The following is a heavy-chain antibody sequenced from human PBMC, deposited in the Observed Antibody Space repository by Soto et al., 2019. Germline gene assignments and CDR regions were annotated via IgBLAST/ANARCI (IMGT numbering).Heavy chain of an antibody. Sequence: SETLSLTCTVSGASISSSDYYWGWVRQTPGKGLDWIGNIYYSGTTYYNPSLKSRVTISVDRSKNHFSLKLTSVTAADTAVYYCARLGNCRGGSCYPNWFDPWGQGTLVTVSS. J-gene: IGHJ5*02. V-gene: IGHV4-39*02. CDR1: GASISSSDYY. CDR2: IYYSGTT. D-gene: IGHD2-15*01. CDR3: ARLGNCRGGSCYPNWFDP.